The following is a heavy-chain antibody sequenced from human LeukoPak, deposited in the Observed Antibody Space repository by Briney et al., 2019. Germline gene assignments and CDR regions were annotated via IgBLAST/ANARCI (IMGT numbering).Heavy chain of an antibody. CDR1: GYSISSGYY. J-gene: IGHJ5*02. CDR3: AREGYCSGGSCFHNWFDP. V-gene: IGHV4-38-2*02. CDR2: IYHSGST. D-gene: IGHD2-15*01. Sequence: SETLSLTCTVSGYSISSGYYWGWIRQPPGKGLEWIGSIYHSGSTYYNPSLKSRVTISVDTSKNQFSLKLSSVAAADTAVYYCAREGYCSGGSCFHNWFDPWGQGTLVTVSS.